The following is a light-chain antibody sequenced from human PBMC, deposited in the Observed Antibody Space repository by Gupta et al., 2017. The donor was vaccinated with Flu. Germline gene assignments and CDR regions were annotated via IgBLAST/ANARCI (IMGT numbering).Light chain of an antibody. CDR2: EVN. V-gene: IGLV2-14*01. CDR3: SSFTNTYTWV. J-gene: IGLJ3*02. Sequence: QSALAQPASVSGSPGQSITISCTGTSSDVGGHNYVSWYQQHPDKAPKLMIYEVNNRASGVSTRFSGSKSGNTASLTISGRQADDEADYYCSSFTNTYTWVFGEGTRLTVL. CDR1: SSDVGGHNY.